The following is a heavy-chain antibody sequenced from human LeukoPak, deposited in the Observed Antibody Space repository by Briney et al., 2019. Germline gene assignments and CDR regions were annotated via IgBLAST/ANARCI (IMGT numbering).Heavy chain of an antibody. CDR1: GFTFSSHW. V-gene: IGHV3-7*05. Sequence: GGSLRLSCVASGFTFSSHWMSWVRQAPGKGLEWVANIKSDGSEKYYVDSVKGRFTIPRDNGKNSLHLQMNSLRAEDTAVYYCARDGVAPGIYFDYWGQGTLVTVSS. J-gene: IGHJ4*02. CDR3: ARDGVAPGIYFDY. D-gene: IGHD2-2*01. CDR2: IKSDGSEK.